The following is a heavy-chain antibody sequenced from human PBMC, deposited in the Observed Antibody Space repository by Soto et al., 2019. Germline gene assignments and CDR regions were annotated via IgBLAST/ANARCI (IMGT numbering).Heavy chain of an antibody. Sequence: QVQLVQSGPEVKKSGSSVKVSCKLSGGTFTSETISWVRQAPGQGLEWMGRIIPILGTGNYAQKFQGRITIAANKSTNTGYMELSSLTSEDTAVYFCEREEGSYNMGTFSFYYMDVWGNGTTVTVSS. CDR2: IIPILGTG. CDR1: GGTFTSET. V-gene: IGHV1-69*08. J-gene: IGHJ6*03. CDR3: EREEGSYNMGTFSFYYMDV. D-gene: IGHD3-10*01.